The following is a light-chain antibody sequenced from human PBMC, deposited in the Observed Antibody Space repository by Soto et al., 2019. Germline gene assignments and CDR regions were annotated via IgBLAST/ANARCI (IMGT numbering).Light chain of an antibody. CDR2: AAS. CDR3: QQYNSCPRT. CDR1: QGISTW. V-gene: IGKV1D-16*01. J-gene: IGKJ1*01. Sequence: DLRMTKSQSSLSVSRGDRVNITGRASQGISTWLAWYQQKPEQAPKSLIYAASIMKSGFPPRFSGSGSATDFSLTISSLKPEDFSTYYCQQYNSCPRTFGQGTKVEIK.